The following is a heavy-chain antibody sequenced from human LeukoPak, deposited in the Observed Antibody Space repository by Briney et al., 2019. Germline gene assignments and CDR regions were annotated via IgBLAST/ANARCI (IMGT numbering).Heavy chain of an antibody. D-gene: IGHD2-2*01. CDR2: MNPNSGNT. CDR1: GYTFTSYD. CDR3: ARVPRYCSSTSCYLVY. V-gene: IGHV1-8*01. Sequence: ASVKGSCKASGYTFTSYDINWVRQATGQGLEWMGWMNPNSGNTGYAQKFQGRVTMTRNTSISTAYMELSSLRSEDTAVYYCARVPRYCSSTSCYLVYWGQGTLVTVSS. J-gene: IGHJ4*02.